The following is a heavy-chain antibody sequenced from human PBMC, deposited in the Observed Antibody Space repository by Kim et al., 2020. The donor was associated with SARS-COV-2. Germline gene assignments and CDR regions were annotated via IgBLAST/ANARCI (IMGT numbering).Heavy chain of an antibody. CDR3: ARTYYYGSGSIGRFDY. V-gene: IGHV1-46*01. D-gene: IGHD3-10*01. J-gene: IGHJ4*02. Sequence: KFQGRVTMTRDTSTSTVYMELSSLRSEDTAVYYCARTYYYGSGSIGRFDYWGQGTLVTVSS.